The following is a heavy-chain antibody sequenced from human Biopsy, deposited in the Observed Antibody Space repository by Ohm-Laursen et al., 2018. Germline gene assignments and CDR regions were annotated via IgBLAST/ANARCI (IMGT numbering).Heavy chain of an antibody. CDR2: IFQNGYT. V-gene: IGHV4-38-2*01. J-gene: IGHJ3*02. CDR1: GHSVRSGYY. CDR3: AKHGSGWTGDDAFHI. Sequence: SETLSLTCAVSGHSVRSGYYWGWIRQPPGKGLEWIGSIFQNGYTYYNPSLETRVTISVDTSKDQFSLKLTSVAAADTAVYYCAKHGSGWTGDDAFHIWGQGTMVTVSS. D-gene: IGHD6-19*01.